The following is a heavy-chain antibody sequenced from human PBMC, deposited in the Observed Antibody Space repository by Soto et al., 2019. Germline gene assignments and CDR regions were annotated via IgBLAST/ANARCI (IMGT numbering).Heavy chain of an antibody. CDR2: INPSGGST. J-gene: IGHJ4*02. V-gene: IGHV1-46*03. CDR1: GYTFTSYY. D-gene: IGHD3-3*01. Sequence: ASVKVSCKASGYTFTSYYMHWVRQAPGQGLEWMGIINPSGGSTSYAQKFQGRVTMTRDTSTSTVYMELSSLRSEDTAVYYCARSLRFLEWSHYFDYWGQGTLVTVSS. CDR3: ARSLRFLEWSHYFDY.